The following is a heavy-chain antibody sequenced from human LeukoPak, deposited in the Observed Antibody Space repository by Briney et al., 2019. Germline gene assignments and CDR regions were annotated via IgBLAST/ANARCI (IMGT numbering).Heavy chain of an antibody. CDR3: ARDYADYVGYFFFDY. Sequence: PGGSLRLSCAASGFSFSNYAMSWVRQAPGKGLEWVSGIGGSGGSTYYADSIYADSVKGRFTISRDNSKNTLYLQMNSLRAEDTAVYYCARDYADYVGYFFFDYWGQGTLVTVSS. CDR2: IGGSGGST. D-gene: IGHD4-17*01. V-gene: IGHV3-23*01. CDR1: GFSFSNYA. J-gene: IGHJ4*02.